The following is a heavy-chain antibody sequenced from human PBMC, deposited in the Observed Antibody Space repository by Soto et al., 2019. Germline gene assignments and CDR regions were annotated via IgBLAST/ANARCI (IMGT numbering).Heavy chain of an antibody. CDR1: GYTFTGYY. V-gene: IGHV1-2*04. CDR3: ARGRGASSWYYYYYGMDV. CDR2: INPNSGGT. D-gene: IGHD6-13*01. J-gene: IGHJ6*02. Sequence: QVQLVQSGAEVTKPGASVKVSCKASGYTFTGYYMHWVRQAPGQGLEWMGWINPNSGGTNDAQKFQGWVTMTRDTSISTAYMELSRLRSDDTAVYYCARGRGASSWYYYYYGMDVWGQGTTVTVSS.